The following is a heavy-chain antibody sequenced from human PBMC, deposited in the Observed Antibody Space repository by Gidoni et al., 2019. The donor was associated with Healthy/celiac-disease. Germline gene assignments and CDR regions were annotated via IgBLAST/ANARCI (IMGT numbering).Heavy chain of an antibody. CDR3: ARVLSRPGQQLVPSWYNWFDP. D-gene: IGHD6-13*01. J-gene: IGHJ5*02. CDR2: INPNSGGT. Sequence: QVQLVQSGAEVKKPGASVKVSCKASGYTFTGSYMHWGRQAPGQGLEWMGRINPNSGGTNYAQKFQGRVTMTRDTSISTAYMELSRLRSDDTAVYYCARVLSRPGQQLVPSWYNWFDPWGQGTLVTVSS. V-gene: IGHV1-2*06. CDR1: GYTFTGSY.